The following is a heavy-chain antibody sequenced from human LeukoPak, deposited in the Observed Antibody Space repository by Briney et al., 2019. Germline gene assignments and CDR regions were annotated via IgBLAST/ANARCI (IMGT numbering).Heavy chain of an antibody. D-gene: IGHD3-16*01. V-gene: IGHV1-69*04. Sequence: ASVKVSCKAFGGTFSSYAISWVRQAPGQGLEWMGRIIPILGIANYAQKFQGRVTITADKSTSTAYMELSSLRSEDTAVYYCARAGVGGPWYFDLWGRGTLVTVSS. CDR2: IIPILGIA. J-gene: IGHJ2*01. CDR3: ARAGVGGPWYFDL. CDR1: GGTFSSYA.